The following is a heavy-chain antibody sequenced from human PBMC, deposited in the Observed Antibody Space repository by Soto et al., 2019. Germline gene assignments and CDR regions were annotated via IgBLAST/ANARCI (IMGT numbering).Heavy chain of an antibody. CDR2: IIPIFGTA. CDR3: ARGGVDTAMDRYYYYGMDV. V-gene: IGHV1-69*01. CDR1: RGTFSSYA. J-gene: IGHJ6*02. Sequence: QVQLVQSGAEVKKPGSSVRVSCKASRGTFSSYAISWVRQAPGQGLEWMGGIIPIFGTANYAQKFQGRVTITADESTSTAYMELSSLRSEDTAVYYCARGGVDTAMDRYYYYGMDVWGQGTTVTVSS. D-gene: IGHD5-18*01.